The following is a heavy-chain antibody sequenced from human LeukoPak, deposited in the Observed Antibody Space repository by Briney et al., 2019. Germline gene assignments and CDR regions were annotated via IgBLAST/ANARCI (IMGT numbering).Heavy chain of an antibody. CDR3: AKTRGSGPFDY. J-gene: IGHJ4*02. CDR1: GFIFSSCG. Sequence: PGGSLRLSCAASGFIFSSCGMSWVHQAPGKGLEWVSAISGSGGSTYYADSVKGRFTISRDNSKNTLYLQMNNLRAEDTAVYYCAKTRGSGPFDYWGQGTLVTVSS. D-gene: IGHD3-10*01. V-gene: IGHV3-23*01. CDR2: ISGSGGST.